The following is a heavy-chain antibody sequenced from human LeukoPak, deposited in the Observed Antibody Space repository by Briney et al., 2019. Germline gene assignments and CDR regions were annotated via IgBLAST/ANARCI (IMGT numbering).Heavy chain of an antibody. D-gene: IGHD5-12*01. CDR3: ARRTIVATIDY. Sequence: SETLSLTCTVSGGSIRSSSFCWAWIRQPPGKGLEWIGSIYYSGSTFYNPSLKSRVTISADTSKNQFFLKLSSVTAADTAVYYCARRTIVATIDYWGQGTLVTVSS. V-gene: IGHV4-39*01. J-gene: IGHJ4*02. CDR2: IYYSGST. CDR1: GGSIRSSSFC.